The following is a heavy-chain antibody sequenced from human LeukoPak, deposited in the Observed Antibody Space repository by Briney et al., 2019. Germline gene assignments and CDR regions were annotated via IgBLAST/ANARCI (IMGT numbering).Heavy chain of an antibody. D-gene: IGHD3-22*01. CDR1: GFTFSGYS. CDR3: ASLNYYDSSGPQAN. CDR2: ISSSSSYI. J-gene: IGHJ4*02. V-gene: IGHV3-21*01. Sequence: PGGSLRLSCAASGFTFSGYSMNWVRQAPGKGLEWVSSISSSSSYIYYADSVKGRFTISRDNAKNSLYLQMNSLRAEDTAVYYCASLNYYDSSGPQANWGQGTLVTVSS.